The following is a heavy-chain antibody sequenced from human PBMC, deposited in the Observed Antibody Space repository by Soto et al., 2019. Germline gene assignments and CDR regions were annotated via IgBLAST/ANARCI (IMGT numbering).Heavy chain of an antibody. J-gene: IGHJ4*02. CDR3: ARGAQTSPIDY. V-gene: IGHV3-23*01. D-gene: IGHD2-2*01. CDR2: ISNHGYTT. Sequence: GGSLRLSCAASGLSFSSSGMSWVRQPPGKGLEWVSSISNHGYTTYYADSVKGRFSTSRDNSRDTLYLQMNSLRAEDTAVYYCARGAQTSPIDYWGQGTLVTVSS. CDR1: GLSFSSSG.